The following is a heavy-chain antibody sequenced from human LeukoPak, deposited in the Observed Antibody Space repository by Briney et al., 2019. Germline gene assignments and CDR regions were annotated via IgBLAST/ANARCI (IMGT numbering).Heavy chain of an antibody. V-gene: IGHV1-2*06. CDR3: ARDYCSSTSCLFDY. D-gene: IGHD2-2*01. CDR2: INPNSGDT. Sequence: VASVKVSCKASGGTFSSYAISWVRQAPGQGLEWMGRINPNSGDTNYAQKFQGRVTMTRDTSISTAYMELSRLRSDDTAVYYCARDYCSSTSCLFDYWGQGTLVTVSS. CDR1: GGTFSSYA. J-gene: IGHJ4*02.